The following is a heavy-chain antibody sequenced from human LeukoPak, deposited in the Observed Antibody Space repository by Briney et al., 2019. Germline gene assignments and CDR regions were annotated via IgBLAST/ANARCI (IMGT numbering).Heavy chain of an antibody. CDR1: GFSFSSHA. D-gene: IGHD4-17*01. J-gene: IGHJ4*02. CDR3: ANEIRPNDY. V-gene: IGHV3-23*01. CDR2: ISISGDDT. Sequence: GGSLRLSCATSGFSFSSHAMTWVRQAPGKGLEWLSAISISGDDTYYADSVKGRFTISRDNSKDTLYLQMNSLSADDTAMYYCANEIRPNDYWGQGTLVTVSS.